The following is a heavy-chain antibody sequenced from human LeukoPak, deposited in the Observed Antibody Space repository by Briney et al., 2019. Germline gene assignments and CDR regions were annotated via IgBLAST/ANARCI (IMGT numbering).Heavy chain of an antibody. CDR2: IYSGGST. J-gene: IGHJ4*02. V-gene: IGHV3-66*02. CDR1: GFPDSSNY. CDR3: ARGLVADGGAPLDY. Sequence: GGSLSLLCAVSGFPDSSNYTLWVRQAWGKAREWVLVIYSGGSTYYADSVKGRFTTSRDNSKNTLYLQMSSLRAEDTAVYYCARGLVADGGAPLDYWGQGTLVTVSS. D-gene: IGHD4-23*01.